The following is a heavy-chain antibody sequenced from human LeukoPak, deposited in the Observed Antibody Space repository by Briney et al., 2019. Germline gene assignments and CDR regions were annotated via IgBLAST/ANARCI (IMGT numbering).Heavy chain of an antibody. CDR3: ARDGYSYGGVPDSYSPSY. D-gene: IGHD5-18*01. V-gene: IGHV4-59*12. CDR2: IYYSGST. J-gene: IGHJ4*02. Sequence: PSETLSLTCTVSGGSISTYYGNWIRQAPGKGLEWIGYIYYSGSTNYNPSLKSRVTISVDTSKNQFSLKLSSVTAADTAVYYFARDGYSYGGVPDSYSPSYWGQGTLVTVSS. CDR1: GGSISTYY.